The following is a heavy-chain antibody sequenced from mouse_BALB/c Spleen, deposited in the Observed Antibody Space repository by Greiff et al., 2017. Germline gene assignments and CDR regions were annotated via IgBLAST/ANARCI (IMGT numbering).Heavy chain of an antibody. Sequence: ESGPGLVKPSQSLSLTCTVTGYSITSDYAWNWIRQFPGNKLEWMGYISYSGSTSYNPSLKSRISITRDTSKNQFFLQLNSVTTEDTATYYCARGETGTYDYWGQGTTLTVSS. J-gene: IGHJ2*01. D-gene: IGHD4-1*01. CDR2: ISYSGST. CDR3: ARGETGTYDY. V-gene: IGHV3-2*02. CDR1: GYSITSDYA.